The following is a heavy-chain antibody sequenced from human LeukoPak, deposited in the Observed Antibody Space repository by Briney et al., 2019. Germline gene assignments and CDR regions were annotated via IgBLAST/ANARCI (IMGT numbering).Heavy chain of an antibody. Sequence: NPSQTLSLTCTVSGGSISSGDYYWSWIRQPPGKGLEWIGYIYYSGSTYYNPSLKSRVTISVDTSKNQFSLKLSSVTAADTAVYYCARTMVRGGYYFDYWGQGTLVTVSS. V-gene: IGHV4-30-4*01. CDR2: IYYSGST. J-gene: IGHJ4*02. CDR1: GGSISSGDYY. D-gene: IGHD3-10*01. CDR3: ARTMVRGGYYFDY.